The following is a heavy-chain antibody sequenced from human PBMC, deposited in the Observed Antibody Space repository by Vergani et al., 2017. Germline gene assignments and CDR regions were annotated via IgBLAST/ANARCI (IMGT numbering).Heavy chain of an antibody. CDR2: IKEDGSEK. Sequence: EVQLVESGGGLVQPGGSLRLSCAASGFTFSSYWMSWVRQAPGKGLEWVANIKEDGSEKYYVDSVKGRFTISRDNAKNSLYLQMNGLRAEDTAVYYCERDRCLLKYWGQGTLVTVSS. V-gene: IGHV3-7*03. CDR1: GFTFSSYW. J-gene: IGHJ4*02. D-gene: IGHD3-9*01. CDR3: ERDRCLLKY.